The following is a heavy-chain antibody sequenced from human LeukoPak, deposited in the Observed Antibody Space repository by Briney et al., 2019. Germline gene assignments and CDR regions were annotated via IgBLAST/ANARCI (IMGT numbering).Heavy chain of an antibody. D-gene: IGHD7-27*01. CDR2: INPNSGDT. J-gene: IGHJ6*03. CDR1: GYTFTGYH. V-gene: IGHV1-2*02. CDR3: ARDITGDQPTRRYYYYYYMDV. Sequence: GASVKVSCKASGYTFTGYHMHWVRQAPGQGLEWMGWINPNSGDTKYAQKLQGRVTMTTGTSTSTAYMELRSLRSDDTAVYYCARDITGDQPTRRYYYYYYMDVWGKGTTVTVSS.